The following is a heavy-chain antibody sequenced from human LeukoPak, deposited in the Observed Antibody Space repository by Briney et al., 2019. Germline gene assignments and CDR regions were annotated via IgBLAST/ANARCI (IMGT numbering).Heavy chain of an antibody. CDR1: GGTFSSYA. V-gene: IGHV1-69*01. CDR3: ARGELRELVYAN. Sequence: SVKVSCKASGGTFSSYAISWVRQAPGQGLEWMGGIIPIFGTANYAQKFQARVTITADESTSTAYMQLSSLRSEDTAVYYCARGELRELVYANWGQGTLVTVSS. J-gene: IGHJ4*02. D-gene: IGHD1-26*01. CDR2: IIPIFGTA.